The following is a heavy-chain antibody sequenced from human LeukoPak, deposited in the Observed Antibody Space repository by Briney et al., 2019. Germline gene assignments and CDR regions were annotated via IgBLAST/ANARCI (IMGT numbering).Heavy chain of an antibody. V-gene: IGHV4-39*07. Sequence: PSETLSLTCTVSGGSISSSSYYWGWIRQPPGKGLEWIGSIYYSGSTYYNPSLKSRVTISVDTSKNQFSLKLSSVTAADTAVYYCARDHSDCFDYWGQGTLVTVSS. CDR1: GGSISSSSYY. J-gene: IGHJ4*02. CDR2: IYYSGST. CDR3: ARDHSDCFDY.